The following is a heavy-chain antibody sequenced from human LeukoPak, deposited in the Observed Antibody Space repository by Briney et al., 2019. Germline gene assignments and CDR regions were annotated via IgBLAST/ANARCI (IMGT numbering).Heavy chain of an antibody. CDR2: IYSGGST. J-gene: IGHJ4*02. CDR1: GFTVSSNY. CDR3: ARDFGWFGEFYFDY. V-gene: IGHV3-66*01. Sequence: GGSLRLSCAASGFTVSSNYMSWVRQAPGKGLEWVSVIYSGGSTYYADSVKGRFTISRDNSKNTLYLQMNSLRAEDTAVYYCARDFGWFGEFYFDYWGQGTLVTVSS. D-gene: IGHD3-10*01.